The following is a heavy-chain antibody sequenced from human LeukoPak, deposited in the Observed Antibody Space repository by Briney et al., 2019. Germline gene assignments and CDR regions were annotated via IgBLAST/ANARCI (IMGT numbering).Heavy chain of an antibody. CDR1: GFTFSSYS. CDR2: ISSSSSTI. CDR3: ARGGSPGQYYGMDV. V-gene: IGHV3-48*02. J-gene: IGHJ6*02. Sequence: GGSLRLSCADSGFTFSSYSMNWVRQAPGKGLEWVAYISSSSSTIYYADSVKGRFTISRDNAKNSLYLQMNSLRDEDTAVYYCARGGSPGQYYGMDVWGQGTTVTVSS. D-gene: IGHD3-10*01.